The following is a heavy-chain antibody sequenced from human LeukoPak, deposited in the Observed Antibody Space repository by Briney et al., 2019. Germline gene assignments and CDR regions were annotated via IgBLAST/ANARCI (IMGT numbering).Heavy chain of an antibody. CDR3: ARATILQYYYGMDV. D-gene: IGHD5-12*01. J-gene: IGHJ6*02. Sequence: GGSLRLSCAASGFTFSTYWMNWVRQAPGKGLEWVSSISSSSSYIYYADSVKGRFTISRDNAKNSLYLQMNSLRAEDTAVYYCARATILQYYYGMDVWGQGTTVTVSS. CDR2: ISSSSSYI. V-gene: IGHV3-21*01. CDR1: GFTFSTYW.